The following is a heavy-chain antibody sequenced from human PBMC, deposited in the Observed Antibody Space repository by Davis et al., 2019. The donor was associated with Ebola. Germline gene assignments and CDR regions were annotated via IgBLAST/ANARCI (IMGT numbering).Heavy chain of an antibody. D-gene: IGHD1-7*01. CDR1: GFTFSDYY. CDR3: AKDGGNYPYWYFDL. V-gene: IGHV3-11*06. CDR2: ISSSSSYT. J-gene: IGHJ2*01. Sequence: GESLKISCAASGFTFSDYYMSWIRQAPGKGLEWVSYISSSSSYTNYADSVKGRFTISRDNAKNSLYLQMNSLRAEDTAVYYCAKDGGNYPYWYFDLWGRGTLVTVSS.